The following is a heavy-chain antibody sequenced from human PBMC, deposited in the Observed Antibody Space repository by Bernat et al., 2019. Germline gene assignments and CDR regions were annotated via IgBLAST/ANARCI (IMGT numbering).Heavy chain of an antibody. CDR2: INHSGST. V-gene: IGHV4-34*01. D-gene: IGHD5-24*01. CDR1: GGSFSGYY. J-gene: IGHJ6*03. Sequence: QVQLQQWGAGLLKPSETLSLTCAVYGGSFSGYYWSWIRQSPGKGLEWIGEINHSGSTNYNPSLKSRVTISVDTSKNQFSLKLSSVTAADTAVYYCARGRVATTFYYYYYMDVWGKGTTVTVSS. CDR3: ARGRVATTFYYYYYMDV.